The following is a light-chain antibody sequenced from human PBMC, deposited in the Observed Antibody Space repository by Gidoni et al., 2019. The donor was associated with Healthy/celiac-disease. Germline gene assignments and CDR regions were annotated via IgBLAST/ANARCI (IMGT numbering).Light chain of an antibody. J-gene: IGKJ2*01. CDR2: GAS. V-gene: IGKV3-15*01. CDR1: QSGSSN. CDR3: QQYNNWPRNT. Sequence: EFVMTQSPGTLSLSPGERATLSCRASQSGSSNLAWYQQKPGQAPRLLIYGASTRATGSPARFSGSGSGTEFTPTISSLQSEDFAVYYCQQYNNWPRNTFGQGTKLEIK.